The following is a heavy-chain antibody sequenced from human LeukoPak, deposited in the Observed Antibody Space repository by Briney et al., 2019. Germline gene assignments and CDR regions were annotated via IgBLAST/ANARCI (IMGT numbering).Heavy chain of an antibody. CDR2: INPDGGST. CDR1: GYTFTNYY. Sequence: GASVKVSCKASGYTFTNYYMHWVRQAPGQGLEWMGVINPDGGSTSYARDLQGRVTMTRDTSTSTVYMELSSLRSEDTAVYYCARGLRISSWYYWGQGTLVTVSS. V-gene: IGHV1-46*01. J-gene: IGHJ4*02. D-gene: IGHD6-13*01. CDR3: ARGLRISSWYY.